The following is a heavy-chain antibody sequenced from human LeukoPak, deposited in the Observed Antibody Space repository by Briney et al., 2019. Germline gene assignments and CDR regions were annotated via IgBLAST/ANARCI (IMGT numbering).Heavy chain of an antibody. V-gene: IGHV3-7*01. CDR3: TQYTYGFFQY. J-gene: IGHJ4*02. Sequence: GGSLRLSCAASGFPFSTYWMSWVRQAPGKGLEWVANIKPDGSEKFYVDSMKGRFTISRDNAKNSLYLQMNSLRAEDTAVYYCTQYTYGFFQYWGQGTLVTVSS. CDR2: IKPDGSEK. CDR1: GFPFSTYW. D-gene: IGHD5-18*01.